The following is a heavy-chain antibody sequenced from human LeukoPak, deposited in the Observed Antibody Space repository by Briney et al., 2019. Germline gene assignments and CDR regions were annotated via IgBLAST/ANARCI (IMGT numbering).Heavy chain of an antibody. CDR3: ARLAAAGDERSAAFDI. J-gene: IGHJ3*02. CDR2: IIPILGIA. Sequence: GASVKVSCKASGGTFSSYAISWVRQAPGQGLEWMGRIIPILGIANYAQKFQGRVTITADKSTSTAYMELSSLRSEDTAVYYCARLAAAGDERSAAFDIWGQGTMVTVSS. V-gene: IGHV1-69*04. CDR1: GGTFSSYA. D-gene: IGHD6-13*01.